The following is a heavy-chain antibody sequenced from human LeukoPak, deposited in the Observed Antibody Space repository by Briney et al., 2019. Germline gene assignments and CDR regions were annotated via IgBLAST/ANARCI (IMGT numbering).Heavy chain of an antibody. D-gene: IGHD6-13*01. CDR1: GFTFSSYG. V-gene: IGHV3-30*03. CDR3: ARDRIAAADSIDY. Sequence: GGSLRLSCAASGFTFSSYGMHWVRQAPGKGLEWVAVISYDGSNKYYADSMKGRLTISRDNSKNTLYLQMNSLRAEDTAVYYCARDRIAAADSIDYWGQGTLVTVSS. J-gene: IGHJ4*02. CDR2: ISYDGSNK.